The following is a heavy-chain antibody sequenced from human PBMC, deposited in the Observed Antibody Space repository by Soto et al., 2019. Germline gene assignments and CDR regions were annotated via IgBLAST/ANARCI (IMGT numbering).Heavy chain of an antibody. CDR3: AKDPAMVFYQLSYFDY. J-gene: IGHJ4*02. Sequence: HPGGSLRLSCAASGFTFSSYGMHWVRQAPGKGLEWVAVISYDGSNKYYADSVKGRFTISRDNSKNTLYLQMNSLRAEDTAVYYCAKDPAMVFYQLSYFDYWGQGTLVTVSS. V-gene: IGHV3-30*18. D-gene: IGHD5-18*01. CDR2: ISYDGSNK. CDR1: GFTFSSYG.